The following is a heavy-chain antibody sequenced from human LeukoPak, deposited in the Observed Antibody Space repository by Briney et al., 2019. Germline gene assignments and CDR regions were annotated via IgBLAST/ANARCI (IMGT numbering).Heavy chain of an antibody. V-gene: IGHV3-33*01. CDR2: IWYDGSNK. D-gene: IGHD3-3*02. J-gene: IGHJ3*02. Sequence: PRGSLRLSCAASGFNFSSYGMHWVRQAPGKGLEWVAVIWYDGSNKYYADSVKGRFTISRDNSKNTLYQQMNNLRAEDTAVYYCASYVLGDAFDIWGQGTMVTVSS. CDR1: GFNFSSYG. CDR3: ASYVLGDAFDI.